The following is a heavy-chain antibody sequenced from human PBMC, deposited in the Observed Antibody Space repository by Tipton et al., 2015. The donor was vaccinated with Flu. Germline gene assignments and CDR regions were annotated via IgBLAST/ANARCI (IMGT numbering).Heavy chain of an antibody. Sequence: SLRLSCLASGFTFSNDEMNWVRQAPGKGLEWVSYIDSRSRAIYYADSVRGRFTISRDNAKNSLYLQMNSLRAEDTAVYYCARKPRRLTFDYWGQGTLVTVSS. CDR2: IDSRSRAI. CDR3: ARKPRRLTFDY. J-gene: IGHJ4*02. V-gene: IGHV3-48*03. D-gene: IGHD3-16*01. CDR1: GFTFSNDE.